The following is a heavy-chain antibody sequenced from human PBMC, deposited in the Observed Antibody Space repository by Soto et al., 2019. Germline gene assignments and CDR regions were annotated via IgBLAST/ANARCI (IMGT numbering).Heavy chain of an antibody. D-gene: IGHD5-18*01. V-gene: IGHV1-18*01. CDR2: ISAYNGNT. CDR1: GYTFTSYG. J-gene: IGHJ6*02. CDR3: ARDDGGHRYSPTHDGMDV. Sequence: QVQLVQSGAEVKKPGASVKVSCKASGYTFTSYGISWVRQAPGQGLEWMGWISAYNGNTNYAQKLQGRVTMTTDTXTXTGXLELRSLRSDDTAVYYCARDDGGHRYSPTHDGMDVWGQGTTVTVSS.